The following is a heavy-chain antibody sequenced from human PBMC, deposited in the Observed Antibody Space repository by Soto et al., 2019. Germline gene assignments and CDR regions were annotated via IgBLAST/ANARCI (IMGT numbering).Heavy chain of an antibody. CDR3: ARAPGGSGSYYAFDI. Sequence: SETLSLTCTVSGGSISSSSYYWGWIRQPPGKGLEWIGSIYYSGSTYYNPSLKSRVTISVDTSKNQFSLKLSSVTAADTAVYYCARAPGGSGSYYAFDIWGQGTMVTVSS. D-gene: IGHD3-10*01. CDR1: GGSISSSSYY. J-gene: IGHJ3*02. V-gene: IGHV4-39*07. CDR2: IYYSGST.